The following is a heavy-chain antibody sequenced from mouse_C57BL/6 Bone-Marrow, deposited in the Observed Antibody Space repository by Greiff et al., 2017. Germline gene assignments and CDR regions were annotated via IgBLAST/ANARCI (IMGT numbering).Heavy chain of an antibody. CDR3: ARHLYYSNRYYYAMDY. Sequence: VQLKESGGDLVKPGGSLKLSCAASGFTFSSYGMSWVRQTPDKRLEWVATISSGGSYTYYPDSVKGRFTISRDNAKNTLYLQMSSLKSEDTAMYYCARHLYYSNRYYYAMDYWGQGTSVTVSS. J-gene: IGHJ4*01. CDR2: ISSGGSYT. CDR1: GFTFSSYG. V-gene: IGHV5-6*01. D-gene: IGHD2-5*01.